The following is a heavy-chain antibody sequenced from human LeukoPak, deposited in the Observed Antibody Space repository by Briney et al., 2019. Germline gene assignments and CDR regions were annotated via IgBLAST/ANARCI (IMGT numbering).Heavy chain of an antibody. V-gene: IGHV5-51*01. CDR3: ATLYYDILTGYSDDALDI. CDR2: IYPGDSDA. CDR1: GYNFTSYW. D-gene: IGHD3-9*01. J-gene: IGHJ3*02. Sequence: GESLKISCKGSGYNFTSYWIGWVRQMPGKGLEWIGIIYPGDSDARYSPSFQGQVTISADKSISTAYLQWSSLKVSDTAMYYCATLYYDILTGYSDDALDIWGQGTMVTVSS.